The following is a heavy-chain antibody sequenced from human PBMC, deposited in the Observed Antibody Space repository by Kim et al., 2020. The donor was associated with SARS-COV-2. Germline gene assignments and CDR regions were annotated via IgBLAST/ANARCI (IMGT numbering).Heavy chain of an antibody. CDR2: IIPIFGTA. CDR1: GGTFSSYA. Sequence: SVKVSCKASGGTFSSYAISWVRQAPGQGLEWMGGIIPIFGTANYAQKFQGRVTITADESTSTAYMELSSLRSEDTAVYYCAFHYGDYGINDYYYYGMDVWGQGTTVTVSS. D-gene: IGHD4-17*01. J-gene: IGHJ6*02. CDR3: AFHYGDYGINDYYYYGMDV. V-gene: IGHV1-69*13.